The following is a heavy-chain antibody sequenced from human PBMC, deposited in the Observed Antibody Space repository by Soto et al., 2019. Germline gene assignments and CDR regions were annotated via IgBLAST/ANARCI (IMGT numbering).Heavy chain of an antibody. CDR2: IDPGNGNT. J-gene: IGHJ4*02. V-gene: IGHV1-3*01. Sequence: QVQLVQSGAEVKNPGASVKVSCRASGYTFTGNAIHWIRQAPGQRLEWIGKIDPGNGNTKYSQNFQGRVTITRDTSASAAYMELNTLGSEDTSIDYGARSETGYSRFDYWGQGTLVTVSS. CDR1: GYTFTGNA. D-gene: IGHD3-9*01. CDR3: ARSETGYSRFDY.